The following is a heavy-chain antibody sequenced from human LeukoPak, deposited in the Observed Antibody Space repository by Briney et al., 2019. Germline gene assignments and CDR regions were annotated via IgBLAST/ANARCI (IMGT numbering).Heavy chain of an antibody. CDR3: ARYSAIFGVVPRDYYYMDV. CDR2: MNPNSGNT. Sequence: ASVKVSCKASGYTFTSYGINWVRQATGQGLEWMGWMNPNSGNTGYAQKFQGRVTITRNTSISTAYMELSSLRSEDTAVYYCARYSAIFGVVPRDYYYMDVWGKGTTVTVSS. D-gene: IGHD3-3*01. J-gene: IGHJ6*03. V-gene: IGHV1-8*03. CDR1: GYTFTSYG.